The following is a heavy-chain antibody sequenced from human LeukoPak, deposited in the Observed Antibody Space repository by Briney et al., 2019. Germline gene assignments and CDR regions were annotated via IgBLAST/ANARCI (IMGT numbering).Heavy chain of an antibody. D-gene: IGHD2-15*01. CDR2: ICGGSDAGR. CDR3: ARGRGGSCYSDFGY. V-gene: IGHV3-23*01. Sequence: GGSLRLSCTASGFTFSNYAMSWVRQAPGKGLEWVSGICGGSDAGRHYTDSVKGRFTISRDNSKSTVYLEMHSLGGEDTAVYYCARGRGGSCYSDFGYWGQGTLVTVSS. CDR1: GFTFSNYA. J-gene: IGHJ4*02.